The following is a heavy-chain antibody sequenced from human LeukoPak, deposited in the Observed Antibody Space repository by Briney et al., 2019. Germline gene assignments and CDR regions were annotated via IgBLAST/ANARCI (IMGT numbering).Heavy chain of an antibody. V-gene: IGHV4-30-4*01. J-gene: IGHJ4*02. D-gene: IGHD4-17*01. CDR3: ARGLRGGHDYGDYSDY. CDR2: IYYSGST. Sequence: SETLSLTCTVSGGSISSGDYYWSWIRQPPGKGLEWIGYIYYSGSTYYNPSLKSRVTILVDTSKNQFSLKLSSVTAADTAVYYCARGLRGGHDYGDYSDYWGQGTLVTVSS. CDR1: GGSISSGDYY.